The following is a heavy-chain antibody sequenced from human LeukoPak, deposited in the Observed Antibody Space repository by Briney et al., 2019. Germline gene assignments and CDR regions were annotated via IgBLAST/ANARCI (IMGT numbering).Heavy chain of an antibody. CDR3: AKVGRDYGELGGWFDP. CDR2: ISWNSGSI. Sequence: GGSLRLSCAASGFTFDDYAMHWVRQAPGKGLEWVSGISWNSGSIGYADSVKGRFTISRDNAKNSLYLQMNSLRAEDTALYYCAKVGRDYGELGGWFDPWGQGTLVTVSS. CDR1: GFTFDDYA. D-gene: IGHD4-17*01. J-gene: IGHJ5*02. V-gene: IGHV3-9*01.